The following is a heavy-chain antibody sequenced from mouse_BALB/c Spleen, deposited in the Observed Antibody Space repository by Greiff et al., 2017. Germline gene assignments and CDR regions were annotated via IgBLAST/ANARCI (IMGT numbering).Heavy chain of an antibody. V-gene: IGHV1-54*01. D-gene: IGHD1-1*01. CDR1: GYAFTNYL. CDR3: AKGLLRWYFDV. CDR2: INPGGGGT. J-gene: IGHJ1*01. Sequence: QVQLQQSGAELVRPGTSVKVSCKASGYAFTNYLIEWVKQRPGQGLEWIGVINPGGGGTNYNEKFKGKATLTADKSSSTAYMQLSSLTSDDSAVYCCAKGLLRWYFDVWGAGTTVTVSS.